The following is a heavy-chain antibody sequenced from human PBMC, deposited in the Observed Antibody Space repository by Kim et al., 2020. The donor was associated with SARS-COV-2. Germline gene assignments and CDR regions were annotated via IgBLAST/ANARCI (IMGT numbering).Heavy chain of an antibody. D-gene: IGHD1-26*01. CDR3: AKDIEAGELLYYFDY. Sequence: DSVKGRFTISRDNAKNSLYLQMNSLRAEDTALYYCAKDIEAGELLYYFDYWGQGTLVTVSS. V-gene: IGHV3-9*01. J-gene: IGHJ4*02.